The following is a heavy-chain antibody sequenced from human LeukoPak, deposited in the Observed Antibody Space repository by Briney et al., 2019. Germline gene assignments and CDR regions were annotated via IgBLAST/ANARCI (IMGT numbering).Heavy chain of an antibody. D-gene: IGHD2/OR15-2a*01. J-gene: IGHJ2*01. CDR1: GFTFRPYA. CDR2: INGGGDTT. CDR3: PGGKNFGYFDL. Sequence: GGSLRLSCAASGFTFRPYAMNWVRQAPGKGLEWVSSINGGGDTTYYADSVKGRFTISLDISKNTLYLHMSSLRAEDTAVYYCPGGKNFGYFDLWGRGTLVTVSS. V-gene: IGHV3-23*01.